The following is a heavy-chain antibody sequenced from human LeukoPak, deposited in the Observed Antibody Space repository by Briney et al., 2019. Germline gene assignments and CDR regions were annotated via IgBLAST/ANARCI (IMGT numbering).Heavy chain of an antibody. J-gene: IGHJ4*02. CDR3: ARDRGVAVAGKGDGY. V-gene: IGHV1-18*04. Sequence: GASVKVSCKASGYTFTSYGISWVRQAPGQGLEWMGWISAYNGNTNYAQKLQGRVTMTTDTSTSTAYMELRSLRSDDTAVYYCARDRGVAVAGKGDGYWGQGTLVTVSS. D-gene: IGHD6-19*01. CDR1: GYTFTSYG. CDR2: ISAYNGNT.